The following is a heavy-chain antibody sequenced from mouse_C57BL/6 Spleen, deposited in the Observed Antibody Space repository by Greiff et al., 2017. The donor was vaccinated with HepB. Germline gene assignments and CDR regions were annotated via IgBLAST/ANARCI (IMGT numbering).Heavy chain of an antibody. CDR1: GFTFTDYY. Sequence: EVKLMESGGGLVQPGGSLSLSCAASGFTFTDYYMSWVRQPPGKALEWLGFIRNKANGYTTEYSASVKGRFTISRDNSQSILYLQMNALRAEDSATYYCARSFTTVVARGLYYYAMDYWGQGTSVTVSS. CDR2: IRNKANGYTT. D-gene: IGHD1-1*01. V-gene: IGHV7-3*01. CDR3: ARSFTTVVARGLYYYAMDY. J-gene: IGHJ4*01.